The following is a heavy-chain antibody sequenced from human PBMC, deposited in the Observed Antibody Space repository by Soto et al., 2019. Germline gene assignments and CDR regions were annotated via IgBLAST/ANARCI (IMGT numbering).Heavy chain of an antibody. D-gene: IGHD3-10*01. CDR3: ARHNYGSGSYYKRFDY. CDR1: GGSISSSSYY. CDR2: IYYSGST. Sequence: PSETLSLTCTVSGGSISSSSYYWGWIRQPPGKGLEWIGSIYYSGSTYYNPSLKSRVTISVDTSKNQFSLKLSSVTAADTAVYYCARHNYGSGSYYKRFDYWGQGTLVTVSS. V-gene: IGHV4-39*01. J-gene: IGHJ4*02.